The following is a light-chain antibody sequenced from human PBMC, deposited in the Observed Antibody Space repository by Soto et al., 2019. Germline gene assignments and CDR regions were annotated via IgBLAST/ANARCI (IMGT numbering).Light chain of an antibody. CDR1: QSISSW. Sequence: DIQMTQSPSTLSASVGDRVTISCRASQSISSWLAWYQQKPGMTPKLLIYDASRLESGVPSRFSGSGSGTEFTLTISSLQPDDFATYYCQQYNDSVNSFGQGTKLEMK. V-gene: IGKV1-5*01. J-gene: IGKJ2*01. CDR2: DAS. CDR3: QQYNDSVNS.